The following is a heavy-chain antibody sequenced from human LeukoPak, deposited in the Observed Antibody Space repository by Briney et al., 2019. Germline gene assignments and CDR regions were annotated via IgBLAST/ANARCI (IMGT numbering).Heavy chain of an antibody. CDR3: ARHYPDYYDSSGDAFDI. D-gene: IGHD3-22*01. V-gene: IGHV4-39*01. Sequence: PSETLSLTCTVSGGSISSGSYYWSWIRQPAGKGLEWIGSIYYSGSTYYNPSLKSRVTISVDTSKNQFSLKLSSVTAADTAVYYCARHYPDYYDSSGDAFDIWGQGTMVTVSS. CDR2: IYYSGST. J-gene: IGHJ3*02. CDR1: GGSISSGSYY.